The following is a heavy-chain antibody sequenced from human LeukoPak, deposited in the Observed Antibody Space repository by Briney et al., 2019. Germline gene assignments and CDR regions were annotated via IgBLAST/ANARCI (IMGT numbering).Heavy chain of an antibody. D-gene: IGHD5-18*01. CDR3: ARGLGGYGGY. J-gene: IGHJ4*02. CDR1: GYTFTGYY. CDR2: INPNSGNT. V-gene: IGHV1-8*02. Sequence: ASVKVSCKASGYTFTGYYMHWVRQAPGQGLEWMGRINPNSGNTGYAQKFQGRVTMTRNTSISTAYMELSSLRSEDTAVYYCARGLGGYGGYWGQGTLVTVSS.